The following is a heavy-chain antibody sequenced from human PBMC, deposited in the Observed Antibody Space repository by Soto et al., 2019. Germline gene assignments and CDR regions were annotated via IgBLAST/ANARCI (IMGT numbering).Heavy chain of an antibody. V-gene: IGHV4-34*01. Sequence: ASETLSLTCAVYGGSFSGYYWSWIRQPPGKGLEWIGEINHSGSTNYNPSLKSRVTISVDTSKNQFSLKLSSVTAADTAVYYCARGSRVAARPDFGYWGQGTLVTVSS. J-gene: IGHJ4*02. D-gene: IGHD6-6*01. CDR2: INHSGST. CDR3: ARGSRVAARPDFGY. CDR1: GGSFSGYY.